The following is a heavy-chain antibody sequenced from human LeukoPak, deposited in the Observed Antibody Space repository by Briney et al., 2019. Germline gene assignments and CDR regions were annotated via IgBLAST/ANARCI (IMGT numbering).Heavy chain of an antibody. CDR3: ARDSGTTGEVKFDP. CDR2: IYSGGT. D-gene: IGHD3-10*01. J-gene: IGHJ5*02. V-gene: IGHV4-4*07. Sequence: PSETLSLTCTVSGGSISSYYLSWIRQPAGKGLEWIGRIYSGGTDYNPSLKGRVTMSADTSRNQVSLTLSSVSAADTAVYYCARDSGTTGEVKFDPWGQGTLVTVSS. CDR1: GGSISSYY.